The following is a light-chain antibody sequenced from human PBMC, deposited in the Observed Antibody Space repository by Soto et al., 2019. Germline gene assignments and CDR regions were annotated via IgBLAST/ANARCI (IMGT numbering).Light chain of an antibody. CDR2: AAS. Sequence: DIQMTQSPSSVSASVGDRVTITCRASQGISSWLAWYQQKPGKAPKLLIYAASGPESRDPSRFSGSGSGIHFTLPIGILKPDDFATCYCRQPNSCFRLTFRAGPKLDIK. J-gene: IGKJ3*01. CDR1: QGISSW. CDR3: RQPNSCFRLT. V-gene: IGKV1-12*01.